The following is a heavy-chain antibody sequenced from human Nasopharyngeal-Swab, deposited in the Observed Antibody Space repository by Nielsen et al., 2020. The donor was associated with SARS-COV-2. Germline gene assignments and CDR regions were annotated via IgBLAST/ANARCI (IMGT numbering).Heavy chain of an antibody. CDR1: GFTFIIYS. D-gene: IGHD2-2*01. V-gene: IGHV3-21*01. CDR2: ISSSSSYI. J-gene: IGHJ4*02. Sequence: GDSLKISCAASGFTFIIYSMNWFRQAPGKGLEWVSSISSSSSYIYYADSVKGRFTISRDNAKNSLYLQMNSLRAEDTAVYYCARTPTIVVVPAAPDYWGQGTLVTVSS. CDR3: ARTPTIVVVPAAPDY.